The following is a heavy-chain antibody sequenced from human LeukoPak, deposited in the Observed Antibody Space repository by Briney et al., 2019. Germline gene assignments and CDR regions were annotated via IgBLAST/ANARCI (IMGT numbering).Heavy chain of an antibody. V-gene: IGHV3-7*01. D-gene: IGHD5-24*01. CDR2: IKQDGSEK. CDR3: ARDGYNLDY. Sequence: GGSLRLSCAASGFTFSSYSMIWVRQAPGKGLEWVANIKQDGSEKYYVDSVKGRFTISRDNAKNSLYLQMNSLRAEDTAVYYCARDGYNLDYWGQGTLVTVSS. CDR1: GFTFSSYS. J-gene: IGHJ4*02.